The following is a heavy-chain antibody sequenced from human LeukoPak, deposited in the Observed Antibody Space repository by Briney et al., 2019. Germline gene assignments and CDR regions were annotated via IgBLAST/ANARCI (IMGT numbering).Heavy chain of an antibody. CDR2: ISYDGSNK. CDR3: ARGWAQFDY. J-gene: IGHJ4*02. Sequence: GGSLRLSCAASGFTFSSYGMHWVRQAPGKGLEWVAVISYDGSNKYYADSVKGRFTISRDNAKNSLYLQMNSLRAEDTAVYYCARGWAQFDYWGQGTLVTVSS. CDR1: GFTFSSYG. V-gene: IGHV3-30*03. D-gene: IGHD3-16*01.